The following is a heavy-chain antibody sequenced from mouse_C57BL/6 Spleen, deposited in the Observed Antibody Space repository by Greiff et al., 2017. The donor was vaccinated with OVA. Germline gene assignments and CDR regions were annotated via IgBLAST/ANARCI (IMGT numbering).Heavy chain of an antibody. CDR2: IYPSDSET. D-gene: IGHD1-1*01. CDR3: ARGITTVVATNPFAY. CDR1: GYTFTSYW. Sequence: VQLQQPGAELVRPGSSVKLSCKASGYTFTSYWMDWVKQRPGQGLEWIGNIYPSDSETHYNQKFKDKATLTVDKSSSTAYMQLSSLTSEDSAVYYCARGITTVVATNPFAYWGQGTLVTVSA. V-gene: IGHV1-61*01. J-gene: IGHJ3*01.